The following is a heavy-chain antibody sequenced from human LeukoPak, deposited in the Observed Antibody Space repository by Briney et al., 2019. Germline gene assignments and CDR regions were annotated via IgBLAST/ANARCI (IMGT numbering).Heavy chain of an antibody. V-gene: IGHV4-39*01. CDR1: GGSISSSSYS. CDR2: IYYSVST. Sequence: SETLSLTCTVSGGSISSSSYSWGWIRQPPGKGLEWIGSIYYSVSTYYNPSLKSRVTISVDTSKNQFSLKLSSVTAADTAVYYCARRGSSGWYNYFDYWGQGTLVTVSS. D-gene: IGHD6-19*01. J-gene: IGHJ4*02. CDR3: ARRGSSGWYNYFDY.